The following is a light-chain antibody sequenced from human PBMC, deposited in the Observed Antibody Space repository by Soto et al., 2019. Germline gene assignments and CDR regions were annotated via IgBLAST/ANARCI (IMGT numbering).Light chain of an antibody. CDR1: QSVSSY. V-gene: IGKV3-20*01. CDR3: QQYGSSPIP. CDR2: GAS. Sequence: EVGMSQSLSTLSVSTGERATLSCRASQSVSSYLAWYQQKPGQAPRLLIYGASSRATGIPDRFSGSGSGTDFTLTISRLEPEDFAVYYCQQYGSSPIPFGQGTRLEI. J-gene: IGKJ5*01.